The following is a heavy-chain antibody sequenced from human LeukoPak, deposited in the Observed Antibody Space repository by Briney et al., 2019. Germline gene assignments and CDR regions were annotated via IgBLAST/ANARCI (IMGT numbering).Heavy chain of an antibody. CDR1: GYTFTSYG. J-gene: IGHJ6*02. V-gene: IGHV1-18*01. Sequence: GASVKVSCKASGYTFTSYGISWVRQAPGQGLEWMGWISAYNGNTNYAQKLQGRVTMTTDTSTSTAYMELRSLRSDDTAVYYCARDLRIAAAGTPYYYGMDVWGQGTTVTVSS. CDR3: ARDLRIAAAGTPYYYGMDV. CDR2: ISAYNGNT. D-gene: IGHD6-13*01.